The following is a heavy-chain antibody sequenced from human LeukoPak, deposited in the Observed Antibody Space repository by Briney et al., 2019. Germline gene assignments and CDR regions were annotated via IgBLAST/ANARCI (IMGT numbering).Heavy chain of an antibody. D-gene: IGHD1-26*01. V-gene: IGHV1-69*01. CDR1: GGTFDSYT. J-gene: IGHJ5*02. Sequence: SVKVSCKASGGTFDSYTISWVRQAPGQGLEWMGGIIPIFGTANYAQKFQGRVTITADESTSTAYMELSSLRSGDTAVYYCASFIVGATGWFDPWGQGTLVTVSS. CDR3: ASFIVGATGWFDP. CDR2: IIPIFGTA.